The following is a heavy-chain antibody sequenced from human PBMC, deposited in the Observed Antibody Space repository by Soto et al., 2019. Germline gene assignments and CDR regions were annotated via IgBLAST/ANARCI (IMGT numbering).Heavy chain of an antibody. V-gene: IGHV3-30*03. D-gene: IGHD6-19*01. CDR2: ISYDGSNK. CDR3: ARGEDSSGWTNWFDP. Sequence: QVQLVESGGGVVQPGRSLRLSCAASGFTFSSYGMHWVRQAPGKGLEWVAVISYDGSNKYYADSVKGRFTISRDNSKNTLYLQMNSLRAEDTAVYYCARGEDSSGWTNWFDPWGQGTLVTVSS. J-gene: IGHJ5*02. CDR1: GFTFSSYG.